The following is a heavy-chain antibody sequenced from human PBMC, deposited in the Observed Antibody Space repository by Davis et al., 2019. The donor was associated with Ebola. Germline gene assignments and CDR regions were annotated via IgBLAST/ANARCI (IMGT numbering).Heavy chain of an antibody. Sequence: MPGGSLRLSCTVSGGSINNYFWGWIRQPPGKGLEWIGSIHYSGSTYYNPSLKSRVTISVDTSKSQFSLRLSSVSAADTAIYYCVRQSIVAPETLYYNYDVDVWGKGTTVAVSS. CDR3: VRQSIVAPETLYYNYDVDV. CDR1: GGSINNYF. D-gene: IGHD1-26*01. J-gene: IGHJ6*04. V-gene: IGHV4-39*01. CDR2: IHYSGST.